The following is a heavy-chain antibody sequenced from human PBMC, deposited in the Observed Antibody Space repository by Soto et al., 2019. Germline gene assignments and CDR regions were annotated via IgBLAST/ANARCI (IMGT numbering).Heavy chain of an antibody. CDR3: ARSVGAALSDY. J-gene: IGHJ4*02. CDR1: GYTFTSYA. CDR2: INAGNGNT. D-gene: IGHD1-26*01. V-gene: IGHV1-3*01. Sequence: QVQLVQPGAEVKKPGASVKVSCKASGYTFTSYAMNWVRQAPGQRLEWMGWINAGNGNTKYSQKFQGRVSITRDTSASTAYMELSSLRSEDTAVYYCARSVGAALSDYWGQGTLVTVSS.